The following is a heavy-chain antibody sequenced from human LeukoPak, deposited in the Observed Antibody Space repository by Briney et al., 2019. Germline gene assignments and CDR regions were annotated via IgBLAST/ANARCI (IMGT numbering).Heavy chain of an antibody. Sequence: YAQKFQGRVTMTRDTSTSTVYMELSSLRSEDTAVYYCARRGDDSSGYRAGTDAFDIWGQGTMVTVSS. D-gene: IGHD3-22*01. CDR3: ARRGDDSSGYRAGTDAFDI. J-gene: IGHJ3*02. V-gene: IGHV1-46*01.